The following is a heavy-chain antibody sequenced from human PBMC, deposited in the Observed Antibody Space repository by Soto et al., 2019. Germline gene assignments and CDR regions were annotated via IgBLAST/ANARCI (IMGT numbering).Heavy chain of an antibody. CDR2: FYPTGKT. CDR3: ARCGLDYGMDV. J-gene: IGHJ6*02. V-gene: IGHV4-4*07. D-gene: IGHD3-16*01. Sequence: PSETLSLTCTVSGGSISSYYWCWTRQPAGKGLEWIGRFYPTGKTNYNPSLQSRLTMSADTSRNQFSLNLTSVTAADTAVYYCARCGLDYGMDVWGQGTTVTVS. CDR1: GGSISSYY.